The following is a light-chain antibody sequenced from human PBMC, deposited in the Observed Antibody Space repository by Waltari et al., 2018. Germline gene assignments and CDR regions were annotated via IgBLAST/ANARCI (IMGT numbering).Light chain of an antibody. CDR1: QSVRSY. CDR3: LQRSNWPPEFT. Sequence: EILLTLSPATLSLSPGDRATLSCRASQSVRSYLPWYQQKPGQAPRLLIFDASHRPTGIPARFSGSGSGTDFTLTISSLEPEDFAIYYCLQRSNWPPEFTFGPGTKVEIK. V-gene: IGKV3-11*01. J-gene: IGKJ3*01. CDR2: DAS.